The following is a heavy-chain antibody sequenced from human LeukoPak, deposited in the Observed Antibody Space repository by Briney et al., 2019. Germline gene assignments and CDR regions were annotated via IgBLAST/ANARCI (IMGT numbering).Heavy chain of an antibody. J-gene: IGHJ4*02. Sequence: EASVKVSCKASGYTFTGYYMHWVRQAPGQELKWMGWINPNSGGTNYAQKFQGRVTMTRDTSISTAYMELSRLRSDDTAVYYCAKAVVPAAIGDYWGQGTLVTVSS. CDR3: AKAVVPAAIGDY. CDR1: GYTFTGYY. CDR2: INPNSGGT. D-gene: IGHD2-2*02. V-gene: IGHV1-2*02.